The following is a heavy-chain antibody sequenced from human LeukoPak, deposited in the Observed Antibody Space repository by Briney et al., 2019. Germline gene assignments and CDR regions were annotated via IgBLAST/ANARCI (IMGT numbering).Heavy chain of an antibody. V-gene: IGHV3-74*01. Sequence: GGSLRLSCVASGFSFSAYWMHWVRQVPGKGLVWVSRIHSDGSIANYADSVKGRFTISRDNAKNTLYLQMNSLRAEDTAIYYCATYRHVLLPFESWGQGTLVTVSS. CDR2: IHSDGSIA. CDR3: ATYRHVLLPFES. CDR1: GFSFSAYW. D-gene: IGHD2-8*02. J-gene: IGHJ4*02.